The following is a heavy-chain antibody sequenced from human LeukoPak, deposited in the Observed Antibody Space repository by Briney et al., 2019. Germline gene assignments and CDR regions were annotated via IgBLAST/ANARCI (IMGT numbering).Heavy chain of an antibody. J-gene: IGHJ5*02. CDR1: GFTFSSYA. CDR2: ISGSGGIT. Sequence: GASLRLSCEASGFTFSSYAMSWVRQAPGKGLEWVSGISGSGGITKYVDSVKGRFTISRDNSKNTLYLQMNSLRAEDTAVYYCAKVVGYCGSPGCSVDPWGQGTLVTVSS. V-gene: IGHV3-23*01. D-gene: IGHD2-2*01. CDR3: AKVVGYCGSPGCSVDP.